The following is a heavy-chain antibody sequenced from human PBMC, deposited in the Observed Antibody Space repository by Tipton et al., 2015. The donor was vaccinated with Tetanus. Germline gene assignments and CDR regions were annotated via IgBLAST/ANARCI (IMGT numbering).Heavy chain of an antibody. Sequence: QLVQSGGEVKKPGESLKISCKGSGYIFNNYWIGWVRQKPGKGLEWMGIIYPGDSDTRYSPSFQGQVAISVDKSINTAYLQWSSLKAADTSMFYCARAHCTDGVCNFDFWGQGALVTVAS. D-gene: IGHD2-8*01. J-gene: IGHJ4*02. CDR2: IYPGDSDT. V-gene: IGHV5-51*01. CDR3: ARAHCTDGVCNFDF. CDR1: GYIFNNYW.